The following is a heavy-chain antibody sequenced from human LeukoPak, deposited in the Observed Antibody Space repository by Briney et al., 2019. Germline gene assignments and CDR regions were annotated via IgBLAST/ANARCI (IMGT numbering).Heavy chain of an antibody. CDR3: AREIFGSGSYPDS. CDR2: IWHDASHT. V-gene: IGHV3-33*01. J-gene: IGHJ4*02. D-gene: IGHD3-10*01. CDR1: GFTFSTYA. Sequence: GGSLRLSCAASGFTFSTYAMRWVRQAPGKGLEWLALIWHDASHTFYTDSVKGRFTISRDNSKNTVYLQMNSLGGEDTAVYYCAREIFGSGSYPDSWGQGTLVTVSS.